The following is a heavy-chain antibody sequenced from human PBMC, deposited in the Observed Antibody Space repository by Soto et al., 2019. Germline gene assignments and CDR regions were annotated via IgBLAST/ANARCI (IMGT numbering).Heavy chain of an antibody. CDR3: AKDGAAAGTFDH. CDR2: ISKDGGTK. CDR1: GFTFSNYA. D-gene: IGHD6-25*01. J-gene: IGHJ4*02. Sequence: QVQLVESGGGVVQPGRSLRLSCAASGFTFSNYAMQWVRQAPGKGLEWVAVISKDGGTKYYTDSVEGRFTISRDNSENTLYLQLHSLRLEDTAVYYCAKDGAAAGTFDHWGQGALVSVSS. V-gene: IGHV3-30*18.